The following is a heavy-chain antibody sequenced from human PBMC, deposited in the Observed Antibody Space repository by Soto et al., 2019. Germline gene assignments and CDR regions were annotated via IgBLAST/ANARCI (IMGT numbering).Heavy chain of an antibody. V-gene: IGHV4-59*01. J-gene: IGHJ4*02. CDR3: ARGLAARPHFPPDY. CDR2: IYYSGST. Sequence: SETLSLTCAVYGGSFSGYYWSWIRQPPGKGLELIGYIYYSGSTNYNPSLKSRVTISVDTSKNQFSLKLSSVTAADTAVYYCARGLAARPHFPPDYWGQGTLGTVSS. D-gene: IGHD6-6*01. CDR1: GGSFSGYY.